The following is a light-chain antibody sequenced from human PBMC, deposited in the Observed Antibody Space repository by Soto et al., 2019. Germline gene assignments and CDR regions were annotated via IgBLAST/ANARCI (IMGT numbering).Light chain of an antibody. J-gene: IGKJ1*01. CDR3: QQYSTYSWT. CDR2: AAS. CDR1: QSISSY. Sequence: DIQMTQSPSSLSASVGDRVTITCLASQSISSYLNWYQQKPGKAPKLLIYAASSLQSGVPSRFSGSASGTEFTLTISSLQPDDFATYFCQQYSTYSWTFGQGTKVDIK. V-gene: IGKV1-39*01.